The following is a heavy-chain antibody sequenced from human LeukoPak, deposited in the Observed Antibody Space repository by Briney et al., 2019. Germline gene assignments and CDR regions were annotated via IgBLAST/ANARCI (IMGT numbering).Heavy chain of an antibody. J-gene: IGHJ6*02. Sequence: PSETLSLTCTVSGGSISSGDYYWSWIRQPPGKGLEWIGYIYYSGSTYYNPSLKSRVTISVDTSKNQFSLKLSSVTAADTAVYYCARDVGATVHYGMDVWGQGTTVTVSS. D-gene: IGHD1-26*01. CDR2: IYYSGST. CDR3: ARDVGATVHYGMDV. CDR1: GGSISSGDYY. V-gene: IGHV4-30-4*01.